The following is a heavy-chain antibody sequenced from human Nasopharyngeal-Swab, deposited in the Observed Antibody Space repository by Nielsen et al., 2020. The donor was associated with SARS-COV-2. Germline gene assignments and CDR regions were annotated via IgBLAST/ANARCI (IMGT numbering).Heavy chain of an antibody. CDR2: FDPEDGET. CDR3: ARGFIVATIFHYYYYMDV. J-gene: IGHJ6*03. Sequence: VLGYSRIDLSMHWERQAPGKGLEWMGGFDPEDGETIYAQKFQGRVTMTEDTSTDTAYMELSSLRSEDTAVYYCARGFIVATIFHYYYYMDVWGKGTTVTVSS. CDR1: GYSRIDLS. V-gene: IGHV1-24*01. D-gene: IGHD5-12*01.